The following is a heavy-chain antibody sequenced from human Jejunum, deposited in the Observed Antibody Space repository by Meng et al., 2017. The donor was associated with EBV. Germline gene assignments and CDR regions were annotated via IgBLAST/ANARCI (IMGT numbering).Heavy chain of an antibody. J-gene: IGHJ4*02. Sequence: GQRCDAGVGLVQAGRTLRLSVVPAGFTFTTDAMSWVRQAPGKGLEWVSVITGSGGSTYYADSVKGRFTISRDSSKNTLYLQMNSLRAEDTAVYYCAKLVRDWGQGTLVTVSS. CDR2: ITGSGGST. D-gene: IGHD2/OR15-2a*01. V-gene: IGHV3-23*01. CDR1: GFTFTTDA. CDR3: AKLVRD.